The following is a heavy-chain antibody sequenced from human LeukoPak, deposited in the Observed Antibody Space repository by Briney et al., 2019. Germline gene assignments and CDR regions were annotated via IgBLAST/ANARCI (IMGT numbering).Heavy chain of an antibody. V-gene: IGHV1-2*02. CDR3: ARDSDLLWFGELTYGMNWFDP. CDR1: GYTFTGYY. Sequence: ASVKVSCKASGYTFTGYYMHWVRHAPGQGLEWMGWINPNSGGTNYAQKFQGRVTMTRDTSIRTAYRALSRLRCDDTAVYYCARDSDLLWFGELTYGMNWFDPWGQGTLVTVSS. J-gene: IGHJ5*02. D-gene: IGHD3-10*01. CDR2: INPNSGGT.